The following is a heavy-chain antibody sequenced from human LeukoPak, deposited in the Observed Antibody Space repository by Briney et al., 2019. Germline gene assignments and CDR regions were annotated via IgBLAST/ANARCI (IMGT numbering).Heavy chain of an antibody. CDR2: IKQEGSEK. CDR1: GFTFSSYA. D-gene: IGHD6-19*01. CDR3: AGGSGWLIDY. J-gene: IGHJ4*02. Sequence: GGSLRLSCAASGFTFSSYAMHWVRQAPGKGLEWVANIKQEGSEKYYVDSVKGRFTISRDNAKNSLYLQMDSLRAEDTAVYYCAGGSGWLIDYWGQGTLVTVSS. V-gene: IGHV3-7*01.